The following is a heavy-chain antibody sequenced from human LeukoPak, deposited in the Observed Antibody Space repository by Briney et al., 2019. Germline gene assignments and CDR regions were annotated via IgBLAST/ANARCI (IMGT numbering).Heavy chain of an antibody. J-gene: IGHJ4*02. CDR3: ARSPSDIVVVVAALPYYFDY. Sequence: RSSVKVSCKASGGTFSSYAISWVRQAPGQGLEWMGGIIPIFGTANYAQKFQGRVTITTDESTSTAYMELSSLRCEDTAVYYCARSPSDIVVVVAALPYYFDYWGQGTLVTVSS. D-gene: IGHD2-15*01. V-gene: IGHV1-69*05. CDR2: IIPIFGTA. CDR1: GGTFSSYA.